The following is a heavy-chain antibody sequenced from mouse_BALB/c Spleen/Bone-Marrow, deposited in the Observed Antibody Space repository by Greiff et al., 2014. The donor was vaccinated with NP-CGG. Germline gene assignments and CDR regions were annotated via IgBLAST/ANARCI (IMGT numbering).Heavy chain of an antibody. V-gene: IGHV5-6*02. CDR2: INSGGRYA. CDR3: ARRSDYDYFDY. Sequence: EVMLVESGRDLVKPGGSLKLSCAASGFTFSNYGMSWVRQTPDKRLEWVATINSGGRYAFYPDSVKGRFTISRDKAKNTLYLQMSSLKSEDTAMYYCARRSDYDYFDYWGQGTTLTVSS. D-gene: IGHD2-4*01. J-gene: IGHJ2*01. CDR1: GFTFSNYG.